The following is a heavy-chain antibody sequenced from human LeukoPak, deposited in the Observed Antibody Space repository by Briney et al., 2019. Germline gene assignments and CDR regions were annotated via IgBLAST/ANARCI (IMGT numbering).Heavy chain of an antibody. CDR2: ISWNSGSI. J-gene: IGHJ3*02. CDR1: GFTFDDYA. D-gene: IGHD1-26*01. CDR3: AKDRQWELLNAFDI. Sequence: PGGSLRLSCAASGFTFDDYAMHWVRQAPGKGLEWVSGISWNSGSIGYADSVKGRFTISRDNAKNSLYLQMNSLRAEDTALYYCAKDRQWELLNAFDIWGQGTMVTASS. V-gene: IGHV3-9*01.